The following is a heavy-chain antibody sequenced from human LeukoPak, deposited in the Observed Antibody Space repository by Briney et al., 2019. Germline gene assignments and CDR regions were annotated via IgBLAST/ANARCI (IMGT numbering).Heavy chain of an antibody. V-gene: IGHV3-30-3*01. D-gene: IGHD2-2*01. J-gene: IGHJ4*02. CDR1: GFTFSSYA. CDR2: ISSDGNNK. CDR3: ARDEYLWVVIQLGLFDY. Sequence: GGSLRLSCAASGFTFSSYAMHWVRQAPGKGLEWVAVISSDGNNKYYADSMKGRFTISRDNSKNTLYLRMNSLRAEDTAVYYCARDEYLWVVIQLGLFDYWGQGTLVTVSS.